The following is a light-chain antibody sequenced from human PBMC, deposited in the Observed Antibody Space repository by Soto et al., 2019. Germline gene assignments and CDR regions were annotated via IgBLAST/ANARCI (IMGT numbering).Light chain of an antibody. CDR2: DVS. CDR1: SGDVGAYKY. J-gene: IGLJ1*01. V-gene: IGLV2-11*01. Sequence: QSVLTQPRSVSGSPGQSVTVYCTGTSGDVGAYKYVSWYQQHPGKAPKLMIYDVSKRPSGVPDRFSGSKSGNSASLTIPGLQAEDEADYYCCSYAGNYPFVFGTGTKVTVL. CDR3: CSYAGNYPFV.